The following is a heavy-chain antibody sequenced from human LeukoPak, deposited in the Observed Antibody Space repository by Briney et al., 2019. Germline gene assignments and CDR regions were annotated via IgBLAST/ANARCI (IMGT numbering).Heavy chain of an antibody. D-gene: IGHD2-21*01. CDR2: ITGSGGET. CDR1: GFTFSSYA. CDR3: ARDRQFPDDVLDV. Sequence: GGSLRLSCAASGFTFSSYAMSWVRQAPGKGLEWVSAITGSGGETWNADSVRGRFTISRDNSRHTVYLQMNNLRPEDTALYYCARDRQFPDDVLDVWGQGTMVTVSS. V-gene: IGHV3-23*01. J-gene: IGHJ3*01.